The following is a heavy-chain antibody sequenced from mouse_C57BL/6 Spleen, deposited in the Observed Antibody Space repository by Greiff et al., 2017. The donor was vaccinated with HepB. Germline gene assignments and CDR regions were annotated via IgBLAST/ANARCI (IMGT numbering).Heavy chain of an antibody. J-gene: IGHJ2*01. Sequence: QVQLQQSGAELVRPGTSVKVSCKASGYAFTNYLIEWVKQRPGQGLEWIGVINPGSGGTNYNEKFKGKATLTADKSSSTAYMQLSSLTSEDSAVYFCARGGYYYGSSPFDYWGQGTTLTVSS. CDR1: GYAFTNYL. V-gene: IGHV1-54*01. D-gene: IGHD1-1*01. CDR3: ARGGYYYGSSPFDY. CDR2: INPGSGGT.